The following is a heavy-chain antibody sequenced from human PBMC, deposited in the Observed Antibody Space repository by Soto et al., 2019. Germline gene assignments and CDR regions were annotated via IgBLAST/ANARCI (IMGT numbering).Heavy chain of an antibody. V-gene: IGHV3-30*18. CDR3: AKDPWGDCTNGVCYSYDAFDI. CDR2: ISYDGSNK. D-gene: IGHD2-8*01. CDR1: GFTFSSYG. J-gene: IGHJ3*02. Sequence: GGSLRLSCAASGFTFSSYGMHWVRQAPGKGLEWVAVISYDGSNKYYADSVKGRFTISRDNSKNTLYLQMNSLRAEDTAVYYCAKDPWGDCTNGVCYSYDAFDIWGQGTMVTVSS.